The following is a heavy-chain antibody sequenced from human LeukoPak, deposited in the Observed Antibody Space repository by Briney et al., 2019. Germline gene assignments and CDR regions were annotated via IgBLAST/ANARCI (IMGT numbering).Heavy chain of an antibody. J-gene: IGHJ4*02. D-gene: IGHD4/OR15-4a*01. CDR2: IAGSGGST. Sequence: GGSLRLSCAASGFTFSSYGMSWVRQAPGKGLEWVSGIAGSGGSTYYADSVKGRFTISRDNSKNTLYLQMTSLRAEDTAVCFCARMQTDADYADYWGQGTLVTVSS. CDR3: ARMQTDADYADY. V-gene: IGHV3-23*01. CDR1: GFTFSSYG.